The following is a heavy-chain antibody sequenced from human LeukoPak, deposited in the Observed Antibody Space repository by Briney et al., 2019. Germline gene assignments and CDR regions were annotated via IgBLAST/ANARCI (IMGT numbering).Heavy chain of an antibody. CDR3: ARGYSSSWLGYFDY. J-gene: IGHJ4*02. CDR1: GFTFSSYG. V-gene: IGHV3-30*03. Sequence: PGGSLRLSCVASGFTFSSYGIHWVRQAPGKGLEWVAVVSSDGSIKYNADSVKGRFTISRDTSKNTVYLQMSSLGAEDTAFYYCARGYSSSWLGYFDYWGQGTLVTVSS. D-gene: IGHD6-13*01. CDR2: VSSDGSIK.